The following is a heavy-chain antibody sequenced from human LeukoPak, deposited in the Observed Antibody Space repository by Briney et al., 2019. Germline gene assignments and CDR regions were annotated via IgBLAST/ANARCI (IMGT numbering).Heavy chain of an antibody. CDR2: ISSSSSYI. CDR3: ARDIVGASFAFDY. V-gene: IGHV3-21*01. D-gene: IGHD1-26*01. CDR1: RFTFSNYD. Sequence: GGTLRLSCAASRFTFSNYDMNWVRQAPGKGLEWVSSISSSSSYIFYSDSVRGRFTISRDNAKNTLYLQMNSLRAEDTAVYYCARDIVGASFAFDYWGQGTLVTVSS. J-gene: IGHJ4*02.